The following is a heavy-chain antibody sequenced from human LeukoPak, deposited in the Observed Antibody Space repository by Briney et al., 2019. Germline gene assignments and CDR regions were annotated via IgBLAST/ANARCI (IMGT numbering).Heavy chain of an antibody. CDR1: GFSLYTYS. V-gene: IGHV3-48*02. Sequence: GGSLRLSCAASGFSLYTYSMTWVRQAPGKGLEWVSYISGSGSPIYYADSVKGRFTASRDNAKNSLYLQMNSLRDEDTAVYYCATDYYSRNQLWGQGTLVTVSS. D-gene: IGHD1-26*01. CDR2: ISGSGSPI. CDR3: ATDYYSRNQL. J-gene: IGHJ1*01.